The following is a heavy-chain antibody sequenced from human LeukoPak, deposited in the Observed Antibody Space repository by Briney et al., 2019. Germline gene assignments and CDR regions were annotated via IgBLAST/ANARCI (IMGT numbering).Heavy chain of an antibody. J-gene: IGHJ4*02. V-gene: IGHV4-4*02. CDR3: ARVSMVRGAPDYYFDY. Sequence: SGTLSLACAVSGGSISSRNWWIWVRQPPGQGLEWIGEIYPSGSTNYNPSLKSRVTMSVDTSKNQFSLKLSSVTAADTAVYYCARVSMVRGAPDYYFDYWGQGTLVTVSS. CDR1: GGSISSRNW. CDR2: IYPSGST. D-gene: IGHD3-10*01.